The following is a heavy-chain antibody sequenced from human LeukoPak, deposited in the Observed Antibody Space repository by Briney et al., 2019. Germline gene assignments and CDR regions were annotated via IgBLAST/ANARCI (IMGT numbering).Heavy chain of an antibody. CDR1: GFTFSTYG. J-gene: IGHJ4*03. CDR2: IKQDGSKK. CDR3: ARRGDYYDTSGYVFEY. V-gene: IGHV3-7*01. Sequence: GGSLRLSCAASGFTFSTYGMHWVRPAPRKGLEWVANIKQDGSKKYYVDSVKGRFTISRDNAKNTLYLRMNSLRAEDTAVYYCARRGDYYDTSGYVFEYSGHGTPLSVSS. D-gene: IGHD3-22*01.